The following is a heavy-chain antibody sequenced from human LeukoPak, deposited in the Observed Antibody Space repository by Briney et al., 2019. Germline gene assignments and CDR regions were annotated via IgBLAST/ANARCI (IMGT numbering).Heavy chain of an antibody. J-gene: IGHJ4*02. D-gene: IGHD3-9*01. CDR3: ARVSLYFDWLLNGIDY. CDR2: INPNSGAT. V-gene: IGHV1-2*02. CDR1: GYTFSDYY. Sequence: GASVKVSCKPSGYTFSDYYMHWVRQAPGQGLEWMGWINPNSGATNYAQKFQGRVTMTRDTSISTAYMELSRLRSDDAAVYYCARVSLYFDWLLNGIDYWGQGTLVTVSS.